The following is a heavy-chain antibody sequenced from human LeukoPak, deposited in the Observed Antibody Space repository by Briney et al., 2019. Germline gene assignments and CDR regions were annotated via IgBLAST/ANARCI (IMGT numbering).Heavy chain of an antibody. CDR3: AKAGLTTVTTRHFDY. CDR2: VSYDGSNK. D-gene: IGHD4-17*01. J-gene: IGHJ4*02. CDR1: GFTFSSYG. Sequence: PGRSLRLSCAASGFTFSSYGMHWVRQAPGEGLEWVAVVSYDGSNKYYADSVKGRFTISRDNSKNTLYLQMNSLRAEDTAVYYCAKAGLTTVTTRHFDYWGQGTLVTVSS. V-gene: IGHV3-30*18.